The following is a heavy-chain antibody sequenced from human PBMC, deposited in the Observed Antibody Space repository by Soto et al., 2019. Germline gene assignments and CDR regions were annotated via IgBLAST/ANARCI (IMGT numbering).Heavy chain of an antibody. V-gene: IGHV3-11*01. D-gene: IGHD3-3*01. CDR3: ASHYDMWSGYLSPVDY. CDR2: IDTSSTKI. Sequence: VQLVESGGDLVKRGGSLRLSCEASGYTFSDYYMSWIRQAPGKGLEWISYIDTSSTKIYYADSVKGRFTISRDNAKNSLYLEMNSLRDEDTAVYYCASHYDMWSGYLSPVDYWGQGTLVTVSS. CDR1: GYTFSDYY. J-gene: IGHJ4*02.